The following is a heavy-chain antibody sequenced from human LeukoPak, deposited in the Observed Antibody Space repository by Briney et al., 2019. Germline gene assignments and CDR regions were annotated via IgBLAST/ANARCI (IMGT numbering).Heavy chain of an antibody. V-gene: IGHV3-48*02. CDR3: ARDPHGGIFDS. CDR2: ISSLDSTT. J-gene: IGHJ4*02. Sequence: PGGSLRLSCSTSGFTFIGFHMNWLRQAPGMGLEHVAWISSLDSTTYYAYSVVGRFTISRDNDKDLLFLQMDSLREDDTAIYYCARDPHGGIFDSWGQGTLFTVSS. CDR1: GFTFIGFH.